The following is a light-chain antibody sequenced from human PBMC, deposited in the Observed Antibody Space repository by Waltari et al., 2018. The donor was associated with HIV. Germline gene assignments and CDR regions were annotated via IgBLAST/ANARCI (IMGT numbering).Light chain of an antibody. CDR1: IIGIKS. Sequence: SSVLTQPPSVSVAPGQTARITCGGSIIGIKSGHWYQQKPGQAPLLVVYADSDRPSGIPERFSGSNSGNTATLTISRVEAGDEADFYCQVWDISADHGNVVFGGGTKLTVL. CDR3: QVWDISADHGNVV. V-gene: IGLV3-21*02. CDR2: ADS. J-gene: IGLJ2*01.